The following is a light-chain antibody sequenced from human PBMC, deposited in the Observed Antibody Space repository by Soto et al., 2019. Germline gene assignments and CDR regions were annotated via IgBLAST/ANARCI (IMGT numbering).Light chain of an antibody. CDR3: QQGSNRPTWT. V-gene: IGKV3-11*01. Sequence: EIVVSQSPATVSLTPGERATLSCRASQSVSSYLAWYQQKPGQAPRLLIYDASTRANGIPARFSGSGSGTDFTLTISSLEPEDFAIYYCQQGSNRPTWTFGQGTKVDI. J-gene: IGKJ1*01. CDR1: QSVSSY. CDR2: DAS.